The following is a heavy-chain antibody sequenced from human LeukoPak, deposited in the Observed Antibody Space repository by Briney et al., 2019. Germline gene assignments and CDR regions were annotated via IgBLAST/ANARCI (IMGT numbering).Heavy chain of an antibody. D-gene: IGHD1-1*01. V-gene: IGHV3-30*02. CDR1: GFTFSNYG. J-gene: IGHJ3*02. CDR3: AKDRWTEVDAFDI. Sequence: GGSLRLSCAASGFTFSNYGMHWVRQAPGKGLEWVAFIRYDGNDKYYADSVKGRLTISRDNSKNTLYVQMNSLRAEDTAVYYCAKDRWTEVDAFDIWGQGTMVTVSS. CDR2: IRYDGNDK.